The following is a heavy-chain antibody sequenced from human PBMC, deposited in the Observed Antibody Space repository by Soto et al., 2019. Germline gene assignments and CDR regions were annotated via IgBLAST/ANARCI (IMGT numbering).Heavy chain of an antibody. Sequence: VASVKVSCKVSGYTLTELSMHWVRQAPGKGLEWMGGFDPEDGETIYAQKFQGRVTMTEDTSTDTAYMELSSLRSEDTAVYYCATEYDYIWGSYRYPAYWGQGTLVTVSS. CDR1: GYTLTELS. J-gene: IGHJ4*02. D-gene: IGHD3-16*02. V-gene: IGHV1-24*01. CDR2: FDPEDGET. CDR3: ATEYDYIWGSYRYPAY.